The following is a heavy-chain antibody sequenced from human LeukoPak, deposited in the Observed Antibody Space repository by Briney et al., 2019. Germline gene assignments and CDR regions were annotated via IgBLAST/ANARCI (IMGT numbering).Heavy chain of an antibody. CDR2: INHSGST. CDR1: GGSFSGYY. J-gene: IGHJ4*02. CDR3: ARGGGEMATIIGFDY. D-gene: IGHD5-12*01. V-gene: IGHV4-34*01. Sequence: SETLSLTCAVYGGSFSGYYWSWIRQPPGKGLEWIGEINHSGSTNYNPSLKSRVTKSVDTSKNQFSLKLSSVTAADTAVYYCARGGGEMATIIGFDYWGQGTLVTVSS.